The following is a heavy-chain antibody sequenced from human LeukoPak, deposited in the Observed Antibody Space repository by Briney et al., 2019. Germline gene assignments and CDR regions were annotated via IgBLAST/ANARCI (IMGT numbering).Heavy chain of an antibody. Sequence: GSLRLSCAASGFTFSSYAMSWVRQPPGKGLEWIGEINHSGSTNYNPSLKSRVTISVDTSKNQFSLKLSSVTAADTAVYYCARKLVIGVRGVHPKAPFDYWGQGTLVTVSS. CDR1: GFTFSSYA. CDR2: INHSGST. D-gene: IGHD3-10*01. V-gene: IGHV4-34*01. J-gene: IGHJ4*02. CDR3: ARKLVIGVRGVHPKAPFDY.